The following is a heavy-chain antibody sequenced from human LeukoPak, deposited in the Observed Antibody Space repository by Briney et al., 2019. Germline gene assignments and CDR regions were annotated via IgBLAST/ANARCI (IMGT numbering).Heavy chain of an antibody. CDR2: IYSGGST. CDR1: GFTVSSNY. D-gene: IGHD2-21*01. V-gene: IGHV3-53*01. CDR3: AKAPVTSCRGAYCYPFDS. Sequence: GGSLRLSCAASGFTVSSNYMSWVRQAPGKGLEWVSVIYSGGSTYYADSVKGRFTISRDNSKNTLYLQMNSLRAEDAAVYFCAKAPVTSCRGAYCYPFDSWGQGTLVTVSS. J-gene: IGHJ4*02.